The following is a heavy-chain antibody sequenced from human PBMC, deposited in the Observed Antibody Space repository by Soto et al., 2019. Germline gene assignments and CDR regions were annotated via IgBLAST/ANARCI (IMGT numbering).Heavy chain of an antibody. V-gene: IGHV3-30*03. J-gene: IGHJ4*02. CDR2: ISYDGSNK. CDR1: GFSVSSSH. D-gene: IGHD4-17*01. CDR3: ASHYGYGDYYFDY. Sequence: PGGSLRLSCAASGFSVSSSHMIWVRQAPGKGLEWVAVISYDGSNKYYSDSVKGRFTISRDNSKNTLYLQMNSLRAEDTAVYYCASHYGYGDYYFDYWGQGTLVTVSS.